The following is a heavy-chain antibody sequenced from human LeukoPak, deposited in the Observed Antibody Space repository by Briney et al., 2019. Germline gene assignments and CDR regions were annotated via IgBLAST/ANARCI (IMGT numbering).Heavy chain of an antibody. Sequence: SCKASGGTFSSYAMSWVRQAPGKGLEWVSAISGSGGSTYYADSVKGRFTISRDNSKNTLYLQMSSLRAEDTAVYYCAKDLWFGELSHYWGQGTLVTVSS. CDR1: GGTFSSYA. V-gene: IGHV3-23*01. D-gene: IGHD3-10*01. CDR3: AKDLWFGELSHY. J-gene: IGHJ4*02. CDR2: ISGSGGST.